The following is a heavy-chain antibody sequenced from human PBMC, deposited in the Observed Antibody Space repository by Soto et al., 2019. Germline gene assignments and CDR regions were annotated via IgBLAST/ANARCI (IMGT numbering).Heavy chain of an antibody. J-gene: IGHJ6*02. D-gene: IGHD5-18*01. CDR2: IYYSGST. CDR3: ASSAAMVPYYYYGMDV. Sequence: PSETLSLTCTVSGGSISSYYWSWIRQPPGKGLEWIGYIYYSGSTNYNPSLKSRVTISVDTSKNQFSLKLSSVTAADTAVYYCASSAAMVPYYYYGMDVWGQGTTVTVS. V-gene: IGHV4-59*01. CDR1: GGSISSYY.